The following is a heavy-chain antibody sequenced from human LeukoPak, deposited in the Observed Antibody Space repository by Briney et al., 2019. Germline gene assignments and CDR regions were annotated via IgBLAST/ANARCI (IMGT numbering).Heavy chain of an antibody. V-gene: IGHV1-2*02. CDR3: ARDLHIVVVTAIYAFDI. CDR2: INPNSGGT. J-gene: IGHJ3*02. D-gene: IGHD2-21*02. CDR1: GYTFTSYY. Sequence: ASVKVSCKASGYTFTSYYMHWVRQAPGQGLEWMGWINPNSGGTNYAQKFQGRVTMTRDTSISTAYMELSRLRSDDTAVYYCARDLHIVVVTAIYAFDIWGQGTMVTVSS.